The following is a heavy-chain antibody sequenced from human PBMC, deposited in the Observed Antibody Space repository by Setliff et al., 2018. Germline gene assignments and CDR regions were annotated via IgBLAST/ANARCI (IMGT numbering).Heavy chain of an antibody. V-gene: IGHV4-34*01. CDR1: GGSFSGYY. CDR2: INHSGST. J-gene: IGHJ5*02. CDR3: ARDGANYYDSSGYYFNWFDP. D-gene: IGHD3-22*01. Sequence: SETLSLTCAVYGGSFSGYYWSWIRQPPGKGLEWIGEINHSGSTNYNPSLKSRVTISVDTSKNQFSLKLSSVTAADTAVYYCARDGANYYDSSGYYFNWFDPWGQGTLVTVSS.